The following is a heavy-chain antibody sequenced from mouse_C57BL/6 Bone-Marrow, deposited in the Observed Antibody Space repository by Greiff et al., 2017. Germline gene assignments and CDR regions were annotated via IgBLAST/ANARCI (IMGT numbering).Heavy chain of an antibody. Sequence: QVQLQQPGAELVKPGASVKLSCKASGYTFTSYWMHWVKQRPGQGLEWIGMIHPNSGSTNYNEKFKSKATLTVDKSSSTAYMQLSSLTSEDSAVYYCARQRWLLLYYFDYWGQGTTRTVSS. D-gene: IGHD2-3*01. V-gene: IGHV1-64*01. J-gene: IGHJ2*01. CDR1: GYTFTSYW. CDR3: ARQRWLLLYYFDY. CDR2: IHPNSGST.